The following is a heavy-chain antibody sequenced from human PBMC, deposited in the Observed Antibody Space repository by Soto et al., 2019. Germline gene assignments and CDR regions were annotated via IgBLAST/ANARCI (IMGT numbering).Heavy chain of an antibody. V-gene: IGHV1-18*01. D-gene: IGHD3-3*01. Sequence: ASVKVSCKTSGYTLTSYGISWVRQAPGQRLEWMGWISAYSGKTNYAQNLQGRLTMTTDKSTCTAYMELSSLRSDDTALYYCARDNSGDFWSGYSHYYFDYWDRGCLVTVCS. J-gene: IGHJ4*02. CDR3: ARDNSGDFWSGYSHYYFDY. CDR1: GYTLTSYG. CDR2: ISAYSGKT.